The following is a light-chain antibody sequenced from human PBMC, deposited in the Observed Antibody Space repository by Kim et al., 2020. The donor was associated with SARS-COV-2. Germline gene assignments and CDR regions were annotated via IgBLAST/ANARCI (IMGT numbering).Light chain of an antibody. CDR2: EDS. CDR1: SGSISSNY. J-gene: IGLJ2*01. CDR3: QSYDPSNQI. V-gene: IGLV6-57*01. Sequence: NFMLTQPHSVSESPGKTVTISCTRSSGSISSNYVQWFQQRPGSSPSIVIFEDSRRPSGVPDRFSGSIDSSSNSASLTISGLTAEDEADYYCQSYDPSNQIFGGGTQLTVL.